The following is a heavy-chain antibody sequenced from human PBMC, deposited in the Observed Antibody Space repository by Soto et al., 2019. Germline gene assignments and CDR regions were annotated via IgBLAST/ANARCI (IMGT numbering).Heavy chain of an antibody. D-gene: IGHD2-15*01. V-gene: IGHV1-58*02. CDR2: IVVGSGNT. CDR1: GFTFTSSA. CDR3: AAAVGYCSGGSCYSDAFDI. Sequence: ASVKVSCKASGFTFTSSAMQWVRQARGQRLEWIGWIVVGSGNTTYAQKFQERVTITRDMSTSTAYMELSRLRSEDTAVYYCAAAVGYCSGGSCYSDAFDIWGQGTMVTVSS. J-gene: IGHJ3*02.